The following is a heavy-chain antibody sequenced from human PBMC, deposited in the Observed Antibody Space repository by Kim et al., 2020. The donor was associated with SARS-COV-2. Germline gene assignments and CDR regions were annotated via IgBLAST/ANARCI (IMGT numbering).Heavy chain of an antibody. D-gene: IGHD3-9*01. J-gene: IGHJ6*01. V-gene: IGHV4-34*01. CDR3: ARGGLRYFDWSTYYYYGM. CDR2: INHSGST. CDR1: GGSFSGYY. Sequence: SETLSLTCAVYGGSFSGYYWSWIRQPPGKGLEWIGEINHSGSTNYNPSLKSRVTISVDTSKNQFSLKLSSVTAADTAVYYCARGGLRYFDWSTYYYYGM.